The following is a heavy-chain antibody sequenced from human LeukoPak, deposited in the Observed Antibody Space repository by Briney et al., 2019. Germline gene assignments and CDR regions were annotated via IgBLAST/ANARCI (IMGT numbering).Heavy chain of an antibody. CDR3: ARLAVAGTSYYGMDV. CDR2: IYYSGST. Sequence: SETLSLTCTVSGGSISSYYWSWIRQPPGKGLEWIGYIYYSGSTNYNPSLKSRVTISVDTSKNQFSLKLSSLTAADTAVYYCARLAVAGTSYYGMDVWGQGTTVTVSS. D-gene: IGHD6-19*01. J-gene: IGHJ6*02. V-gene: IGHV4-59*08. CDR1: GGSISSYY.